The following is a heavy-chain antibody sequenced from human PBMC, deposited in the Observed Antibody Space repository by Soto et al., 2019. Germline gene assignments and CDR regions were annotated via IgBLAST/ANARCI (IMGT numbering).Heavy chain of an antibody. CDR3: ATSHYGDDAFDI. Sequence: GGSLRLSCAASGFTFSSYEMNWVRQAPGKGLEWVSYISSSGSTIYYADSVKGRFTISRDNAKNSLYLQMNSLRAEDTAVYSCATSHYGDDAFDIWGQGTMVTVSS. J-gene: IGHJ3*02. V-gene: IGHV3-48*03. CDR1: GFTFSSYE. D-gene: IGHD4-17*01. CDR2: ISSSGSTI.